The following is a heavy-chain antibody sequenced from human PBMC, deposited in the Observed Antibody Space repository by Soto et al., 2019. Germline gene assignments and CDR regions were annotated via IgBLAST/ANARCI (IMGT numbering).Heavy chain of an antibody. J-gene: IGHJ4*02. CDR3: ARESYSSSFDY. CDR1: GYTFTRYT. D-gene: IGHD6-6*01. V-gene: IGHV1-18*01. Sequence: ASVKVSCKASGYTFTRYTISWVRQAPGQGLEWMGWISAYNGSTNYAQKLQGRVTMTTDTSTSTAYMELRSLRSDDTAVYYCARESYSSSFDYWGQGTLVTVSS. CDR2: ISAYNGST.